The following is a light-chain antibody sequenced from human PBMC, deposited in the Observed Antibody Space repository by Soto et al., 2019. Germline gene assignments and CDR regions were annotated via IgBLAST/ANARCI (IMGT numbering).Light chain of an antibody. CDR3: QQYNSYSWT. CDR1: QSVTTY. J-gene: IGKJ1*01. Sequence: DIEMTQSPASLSASVGDTVTLTCRTSQSVTTYLNWYQQRPGKAPKLLIYKASNLESGVPSRFSGSGSGTEFTLIISSLQPDDFATYYCQQYNSYSWTFGQGTKVDIK. V-gene: IGKV1-5*03. CDR2: KAS.